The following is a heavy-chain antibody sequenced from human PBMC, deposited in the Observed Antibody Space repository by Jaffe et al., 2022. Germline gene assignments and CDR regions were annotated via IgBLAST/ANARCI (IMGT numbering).Heavy chain of an antibody. D-gene: IGHD2-15*01. J-gene: IGHJ6*03. CDR3: ARGCSGGSCRLRGYYYYMDV. V-gene: IGHV1-69*02. CDR2: IIPILGIA. Sequence: QVQLVQSGAEVKKPGSSVKVSCKASGGTFSSYTISWVRQAPGQGLEWMGRIIPILGIANYAQKFQGRVTITADKSTSTAYMELSSLRSEDTAVYYCARGCSGGSCRLRGYYYYMDVWGKGTTVTVSS. CDR1: GGTFSSYT.